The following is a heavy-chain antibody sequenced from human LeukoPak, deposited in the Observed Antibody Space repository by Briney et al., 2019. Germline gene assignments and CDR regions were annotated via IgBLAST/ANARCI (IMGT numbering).Heavy chain of an antibody. CDR3: AKDLHWGLDY. J-gene: IGHJ4*02. CDR1: GFTFSSYG. CDR2: ISGSGGST. Sequence: GGSLRLSCAASGFTFSSYGMHWVRQAPGKGLEWVSAISGSGGSTYYADSVQGRFTISRDNSKSTLYLQMNNLRAEDTAVYYCAKDLHWGLDYWGQGTLVTVSS. V-gene: IGHV3-23*01. D-gene: IGHD7-27*01.